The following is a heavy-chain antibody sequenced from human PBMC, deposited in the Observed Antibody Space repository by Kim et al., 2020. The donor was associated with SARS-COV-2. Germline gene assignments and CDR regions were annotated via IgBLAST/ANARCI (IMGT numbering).Heavy chain of an antibody. CDR1: GGTFSSYA. CDR2: IIPIFGTA. CDR3: ARAVIDCTNGVCSGYNWFDP. D-gene: IGHD2-8*01. Sequence: SVKVSCKASGGTFSSYAISWVRQAPGQGLEWMGGIIPIFGTANYAQKFQGRVTITADESTSTAYMELSSLRSEDTAVYYCARAVIDCTNGVCSGYNWFDPWGQGTLVTVSS. V-gene: IGHV1-69*13. J-gene: IGHJ5*02.